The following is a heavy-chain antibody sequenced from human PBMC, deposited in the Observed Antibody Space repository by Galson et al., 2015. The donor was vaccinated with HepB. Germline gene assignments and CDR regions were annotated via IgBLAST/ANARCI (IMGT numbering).Heavy chain of an antibody. D-gene: IGHD2-2*01. CDR1: GFTFSNAW. Sequence: SLRLSCAASGFTFSNAWMNWVRQAPGKGLEWVGRIKSKTDGGTTDYAAPVKGRFTISRDDSKNTLYLQMNSLKTEDTAVYYCTTAIVVVPAAPNWFDPWGQGTLVTVSS. CDR3: TTAIVVVPAAPNWFDP. J-gene: IGHJ5*02. CDR2: IKSKTDGGTT. V-gene: IGHV3-15*07.